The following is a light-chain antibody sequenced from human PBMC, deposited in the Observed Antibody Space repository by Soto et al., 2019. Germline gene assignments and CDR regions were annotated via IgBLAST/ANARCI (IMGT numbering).Light chain of an antibody. Sequence: AIQMTQSPSSLSASVGDRVTITCRASQGIRNDLGWYQQKPGKAPKLLIYAASSLQSGVPSRFSGSGSCTDFTLTISSLQPEDFATYYCLHDYDFPLTFGQGTTVEIK. CDR2: AAS. CDR1: QGIRND. CDR3: LHDYDFPLT. J-gene: IGKJ1*01. V-gene: IGKV1-6*01.